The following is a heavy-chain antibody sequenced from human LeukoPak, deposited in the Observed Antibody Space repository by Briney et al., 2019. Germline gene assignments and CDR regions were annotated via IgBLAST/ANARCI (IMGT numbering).Heavy chain of an antibody. CDR2: FDPENGET. CDR3: ATIDGHYDSSGY. J-gene: IGHJ4*02. V-gene: IGHV1-24*01. D-gene: IGHD3-22*01. Sequence: AASVKVSCKASGGTFSSYAISWVRQAPGQGLEWMGGFDPENGETIYAQKFQGRVTMTEDTSTDTAYMELSSLRSEDTAVYYCATIDGHYDSSGYWGQGTLVTVSS. CDR1: GGTFSSYA.